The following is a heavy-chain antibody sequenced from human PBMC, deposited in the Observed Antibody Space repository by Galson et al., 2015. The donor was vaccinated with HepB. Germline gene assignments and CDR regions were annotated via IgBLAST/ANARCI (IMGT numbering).Heavy chain of an antibody. J-gene: IGHJ4*02. V-gene: IGHV3-23*01. CDR3: AKAVIRVVVVAAIGY. D-gene: IGHD2-15*01. CDR1: GFTFSSYA. CDR2: ISGSVGST. Sequence: SLRLSCAASGFTFSSYAMSWVRQAPGKGLEWVSAISGSVGSTYYADSVKGRFTISRDNSKNTLYLQMNSLRAEDTAVYYCAKAVIRVVVVAAIGYWGQGTLVTVSS.